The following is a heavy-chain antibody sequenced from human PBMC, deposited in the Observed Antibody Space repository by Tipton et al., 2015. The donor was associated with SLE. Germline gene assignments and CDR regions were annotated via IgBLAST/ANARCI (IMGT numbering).Heavy chain of an antibody. CDR3: ARDSLHSSGRRSVY. Sequence: TLSLTCTVSGGSISRSSYSWGWIRQPPGKGLEWIGEINHSGSTNYNPPLKSRVTISVDTSKNQFSLKLSSVTAADTAVYYCARDSLHSSGRRSVYWGQGTLVTVSS. J-gene: IGHJ4*02. V-gene: IGHV4-39*07. CDR1: GGSISRSSYS. D-gene: IGHD6-19*01. CDR2: INHSGST.